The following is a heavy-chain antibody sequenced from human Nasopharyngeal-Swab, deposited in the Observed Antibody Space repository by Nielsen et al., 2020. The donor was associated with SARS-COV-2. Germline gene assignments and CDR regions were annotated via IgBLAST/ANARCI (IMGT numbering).Heavy chain of an antibody. D-gene: IGHD6-19*01. Sequence: WIRQPPGEGLEWVSAISGSGGSTYYADSVKGRFTISRDNSKNTLYLQMNSLRAEDTAVYYCANGIAVFDYWGQGTLVTVSS. V-gene: IGHV3-23*01. CDR3: ANGIAVFDY. CDR2: ISGSGGST. J-gene: IGHJ4*02.